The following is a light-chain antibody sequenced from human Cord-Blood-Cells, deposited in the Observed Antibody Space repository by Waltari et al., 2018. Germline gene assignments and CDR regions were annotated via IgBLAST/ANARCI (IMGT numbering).Light chain of an antibody. V-gene: IGLV1-40*01. Sequence: QSVLTQPPSVSGAPGQRVTISCTGSRSHIGAGYDVHWYQQLPGTAPKLLIYGNSNRPSGVPDRFSGSKSGTSASLAITGLQAEDEADYYCQSYDSSLRVFGGGTKLTVL. CDR1: RSHIGAGYD. CDR3: QSYDSSLRV. J-gene: IGLJ3*02. CDR2: GNS.